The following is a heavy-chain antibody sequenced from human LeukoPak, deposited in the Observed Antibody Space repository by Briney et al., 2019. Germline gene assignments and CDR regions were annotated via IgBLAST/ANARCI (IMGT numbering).Heavy chain of an antibody. D-gene: IGHD3-9*01. CDR1: GFTFGNYW. CDR2: MNPDGRVT. CDR3: TRGSNDWYGIDY. J-gene: IGHJ4*02. V-gene: IGHV3-74*01. Sequence: GGSLRLSCAASGFTFGNYWMHWVRQAPGMGLVWVSRMNPDGRVTDYADSVKGRFTISRDDAKNTLYLQMNGLRVDDTAVYFCTRGSNDWYGIDYWGQGTLVTVSS.